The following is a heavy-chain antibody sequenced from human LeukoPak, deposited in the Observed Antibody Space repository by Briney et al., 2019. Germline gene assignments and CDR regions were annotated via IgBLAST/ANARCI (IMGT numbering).Heavy chain of an antibody. CDR1: RGTFSSHA. J-gene: IGHJ5*02. Sequence: SVKVSCKASRGTFSSHAISWVRQAPGQGLEWMGGIIPIFGTANYAQKFQGRVTITADESTSTAYMELSSLRSEDTAVYYCARDRPGRYCSSTSCYTASPFDPWGQGTLVIVSS. CDR3: ARDRPGRYCSSTSCYTASPFDP. D-gene: IGHD2-2*02. CDR2: IIPIFGTA. V-gene: IGHV1-69*13.